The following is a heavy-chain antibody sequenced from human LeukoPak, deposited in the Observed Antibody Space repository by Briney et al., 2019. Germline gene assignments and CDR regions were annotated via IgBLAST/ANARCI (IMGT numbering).Heavy chain of an antibody. V-gene: IGHV3-7*01. D-gene: IGHD3-22*01. J-gene: IGHJ4*02. Sequence: GGSLRLSCVASGFRFIDYWMTWVRQAPGRGLEWVANINQNGSEIYYLDSVEGRFTISRDNAKNSLFLQMNSLRVEDKSVYYCVSGMIEFDYWGQGTRVTVSS. CDR1: GFRFIDYW. CDR2: INQNGSEI. CDR3: VSGMIEFDY.